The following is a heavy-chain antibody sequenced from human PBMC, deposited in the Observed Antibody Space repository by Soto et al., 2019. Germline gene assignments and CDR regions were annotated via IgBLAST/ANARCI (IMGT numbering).Heavy chain of an antibody. Sequence: SETLSLTCAVYGGSFSGYYWAWIRQPPGTGLEWIGEINHSGSTNYNPSHKSRVTISVDTSKNQFSLKLTSVTAADTAVYYCARDKITGLFDYWGQGTLVTVSS. D-gene: IGHD2-8*02. V-gene: IGHV4-34*01. CDR2: INHSGST. CDR1: GGSFSGYY. CDR3: ARDKITGLFDY. J-gene: IGHJ4*02.